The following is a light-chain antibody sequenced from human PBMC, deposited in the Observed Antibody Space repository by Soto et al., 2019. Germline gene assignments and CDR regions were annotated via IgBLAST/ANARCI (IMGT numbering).Light chain of an antibody. Sequence: DIRMTQSPSTLSSSLGDRLTLTCRASQNINSWLAWYQQKPGKAPNLRIYKASSLENGVPSRLSGSGSGTEFTLTISSLQPDDFATYYCQQYKSYWTFGQGTKVDIK. CDR2: KAS. J-gene: IGKJ1*01. CDR3: QQYKSYWT. V-gene: IGKV1-5*03. CDR1: QNINSW.